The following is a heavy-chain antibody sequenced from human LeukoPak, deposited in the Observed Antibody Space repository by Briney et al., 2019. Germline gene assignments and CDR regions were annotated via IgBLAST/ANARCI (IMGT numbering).Heavy chain of an antibody. Sequence: PSETLSLTCTVSGGSISTYYWSWIRQPPGKGLEWIGYIYYNGSTNYNPSLKSRVTTSVDTSKNQFSLKLSSVTAADTAVYYCARDTGTVVDYWGQGTLVTVSS. CDR1: GGSISTYY. CDR3: ARDTGTVVDY. D-gene: IGHD4-23*01. J-gene: IGHJ4*02. V-gene: IGHV4-59*01. CDR2: IYYNGST.